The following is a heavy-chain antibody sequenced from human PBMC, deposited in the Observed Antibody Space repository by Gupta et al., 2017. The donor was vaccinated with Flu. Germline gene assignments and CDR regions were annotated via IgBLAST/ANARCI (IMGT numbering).Heavy chain of an antibody. D-gene: IGHD4-17*01. CDR2: IKQDGSEK. CDR1: GFTFGSYW. J-gene: IGHJ4*02. V-gene: IGHV3-7*04. CDR3: ARAHGDSGIDY. Sequence: EVQLVESGGGLVQPGGSLRLSCAASGFTFGSYWLSWVRQAPGKGLEWVANIKQDGSEKYYVDSVKGRFTISRDNAKNSLYLQMNSLRAEDTAVYYCARAHGDSGIDYWGQGTLVTVSS.